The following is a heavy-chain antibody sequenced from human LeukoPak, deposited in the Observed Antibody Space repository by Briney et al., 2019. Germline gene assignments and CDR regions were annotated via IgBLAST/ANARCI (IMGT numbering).Heavy chain of an antibody. Sequence: GESLKISCQGSGYSFTSYWIGWVRQMPGKGLEWMGIIYPVDSDTRYSPSFQGQVTLSADKSISTAYLQWSSLKASDTAMYYCARVSNLGADGDWFDPWGQGTMVTVSS. V-gene: IGHV5-51*01. CDR1: GYSFTSYW. CDR2: IYPVDSDT. D-gene: IGHD6-13*01. J-gene: IGHJ5*02. CDR3: ARVSNLGADGDWFDP.